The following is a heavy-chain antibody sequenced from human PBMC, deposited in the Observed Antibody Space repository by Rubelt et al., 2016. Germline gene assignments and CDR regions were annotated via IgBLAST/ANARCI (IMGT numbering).Heavy chain of an antibody. J-gene: IGHJ4*02. CDR2: IDWDDDK. D-gene: IGHD6-13*01. CDR1: GFSLSTSGMC. CDR3: ARNGAAAGTFEY. Sequence: QVTLRESGPALVKPTQTLTLTCTFSGFSLSTSGMCVSWIRQPPGKALEWLALIDWDDDKYYSTSLKTRLTISKETAKNQVVLTMTNMDPVDTATYYCARNGAAAGTFEYWGQGTLVTVSS. V-gene: IGHV2-70*01.